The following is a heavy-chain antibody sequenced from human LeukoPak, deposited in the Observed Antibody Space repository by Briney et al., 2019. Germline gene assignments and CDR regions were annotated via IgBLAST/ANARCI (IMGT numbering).Heavy chain of an antibody. D-gene: IGHD3-22*01. Sequence: GESLNISCQGPEYRVTSFWIGWVRQMPGKGLGWMGIIYPDDSDTRYSPSFQAQVTISDDKSINTAYLQWSSLKAPDTAMYYCARLMGFYYSISSGYYPRGIRSEGFDIWGRGTLVTVSS. CDR2: IYPDDSDT. V-gene: IGHV5-51*01. CDR1: EYRVTSFW. CDR3: ARLMGFYYSISSGYYPRGIRSEGFDI. J-gene: IGHJ3*02.